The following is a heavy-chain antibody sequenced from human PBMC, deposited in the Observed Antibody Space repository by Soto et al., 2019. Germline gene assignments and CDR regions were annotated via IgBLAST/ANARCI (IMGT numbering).Heavy chain of an antibody. V-gene: IGHV1-69*13. CDR3: AREGLVLVPTTVNSDYYYYAMDV. CDR2: IIPRSATS. J-gene: IGHJ6*02. CDR1: GYTFTSYY. Sequence: SVKVSCKASGYTFTSYYMHWARQAPGQGLEWMGGIIPRSATSNYAQKFQGRVTITADESTSTAYMELSSLRSEDTAVYYCAREGLVLVPTTVNSDYYYYAMDVWGQGTTVTVSS. D-gene: IGHD2-2*01.